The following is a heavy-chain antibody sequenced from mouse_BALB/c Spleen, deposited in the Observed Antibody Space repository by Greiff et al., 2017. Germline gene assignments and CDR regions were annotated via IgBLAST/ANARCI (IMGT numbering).Heavy chain of an antibody. Sequence: EVKLVESGGGLVQPGGSRKLSCAASGFTFSSFGMHWVRQAPEKGLEWVAYISSGSSTIYYADTVKGRFTISRDNPKNTLFLQMTSLRSEDTAMYYCARGRYDYAMDYWGQGTSVTVSS. J-gene: IGHJ4*01. CDR3: ARGRYDYAMDY. CDR1: GFTFSSFG. CDR2: ISSGSSTI. V-gene: IGHV5-17*02. D-gene: IGHD2-14*01.